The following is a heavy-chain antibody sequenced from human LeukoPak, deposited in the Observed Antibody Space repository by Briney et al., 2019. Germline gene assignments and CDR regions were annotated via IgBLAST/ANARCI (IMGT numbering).Heavy chain of an antibody. CDR3: ARHGCPYYYDSSGYCFDY. J-gene: IGHJ4*02. D-gene: IGHD3-22*01. V-gene: IGHV4-39*01. CDR2: TYYSGST. Sequence: PSETLSLTCTVSGGSISSSSYYWGWIRQPPGKGLEWIGGTYYSGSTYYNPSLKSRVTISVDTSKNQFSLKLSSVTAADTAVYYCARHGCPYYYDSSGYCFDYWGQGTLVTVSS. CDR1: GGSISSSSYY.